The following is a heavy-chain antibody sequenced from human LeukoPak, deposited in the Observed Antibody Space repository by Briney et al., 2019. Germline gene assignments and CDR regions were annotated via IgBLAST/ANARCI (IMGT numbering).Heavy chain of an antibody. J-gene: IGHJ6*02. CDR3: ARYTAPDYDFWSGYDGMDV. D-gene: IGHD3-3*01. V-gene: IGHV4-34*01. CDR1: GGSFSGYY. Sequence: SETLSLTCAVYGGSFSGYYWSWIRQPPRKGLEWVGEINHSGSTNYNPSLTSGVPTSVDTSKNQFSLKLSSVTAAATAVYYCARYTAPDYDFWSGYDGMDVWGQATTVTVS. CDR2: INHSGST.